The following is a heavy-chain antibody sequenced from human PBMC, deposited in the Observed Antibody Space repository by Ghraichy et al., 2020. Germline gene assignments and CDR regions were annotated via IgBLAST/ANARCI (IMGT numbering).Heavy chain of an antibody. D-gene: IGHD5-18*01. J-gene: IGHJ4*02. V-gene: IGHV3-23*01. Sequence: GGSLRLSCAASGFTFISYAMSWVRQAPGRGLEWVSAISGSGGNTYYADSVKGRFTISRDNSRNTLYLQMNSLRAEDTAVYYCASGYSYGGPYWGQGTLVTVSS. CDR2: ISGSGGNT. CDR1: GFTFISYA. CDR3: ASGYSYGGPY.